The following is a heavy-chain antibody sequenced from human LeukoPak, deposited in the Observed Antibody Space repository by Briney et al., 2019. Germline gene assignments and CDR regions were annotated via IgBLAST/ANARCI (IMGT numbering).Heavy chain of an antibody. V-gene: IGHV3-15*01. CDR1: GFTFSNAW. D-gene: IGHD3-9*01. CDR2: IKSKTDGGTT. J-gene: IGHJ4*02. CDR3: TAAYYDILTGYSY. Sequence: GGSLRLPCAASGFTFSNAWMSWVRQAPGKGLEWVGRIKSKTDGGTTDYAAPVKGRFTISRDDSKNTLYLQMNSLKTEDTAVHYRTAAYYDILTGYSYWGQGTLVTVSS.